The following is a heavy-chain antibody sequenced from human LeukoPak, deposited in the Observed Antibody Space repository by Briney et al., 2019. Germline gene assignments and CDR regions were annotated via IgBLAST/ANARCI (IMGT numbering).Heavy chain of an antibody. CDR3: ARGQGTVTTH. J-gene: IGHJ4*02. V-gene: IGHV4-34*01. CDR1: GGSFSGYY. Sequence: SETLSLTCAVSGGSFSGYYWTWIRQPPGKGLEWIGEINHSGSANYNPSLKSRVTISLDTTKNQFSLKLSSVTAADTAVYYCARGQGTVTTHWGQGTLVTVSS. D-gene: IGHD4-17*01. CDR2: INHSGSA.